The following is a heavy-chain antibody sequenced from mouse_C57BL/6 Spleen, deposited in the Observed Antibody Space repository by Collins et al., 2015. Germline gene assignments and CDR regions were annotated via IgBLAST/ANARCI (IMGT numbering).Heavy chain of an antibody. CDR2: ISYDGSN. D-gene: IGHD2-14*01. Sequence: DVQLQESGPGLVKPSQSLSLTCSVTGYSITSGYYWNWIRQFPGNKLEWMGYISYDGSNNYNPSLKNRISITRDTSKNQFFLKLNSVTTEDTATYYCAREGYIDYAMDYWGQGTSVTVSS. J-gene: IGHJ4*01. V-gene: IGHV3-6*01. CDR1: GYSITSGYY. CDR3: AREGYIDYAMDY.